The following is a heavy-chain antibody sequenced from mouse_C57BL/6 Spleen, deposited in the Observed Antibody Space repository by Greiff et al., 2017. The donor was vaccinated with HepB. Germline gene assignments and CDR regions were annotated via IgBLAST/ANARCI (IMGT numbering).Heavy chain of an antibody. CDR1: GYSITSGYY. D-gene: IGHD6-2*01. V-gene: IGHV3-6*01. J-gene: IGHJ4*01. Sequence: VQLQESGPGLVKPSQSLSLTCSVTGYSITSGYYWNWIRQFPGNKLEWMGYISYDGSNNYNPSLKNRISITRDTSKNQFFLKLNSVTTEDTATYYCARWNLSMDYWGQGTSVTVSS. CDR2: ISYDGSN. CDR3: ARWNLSMDY.